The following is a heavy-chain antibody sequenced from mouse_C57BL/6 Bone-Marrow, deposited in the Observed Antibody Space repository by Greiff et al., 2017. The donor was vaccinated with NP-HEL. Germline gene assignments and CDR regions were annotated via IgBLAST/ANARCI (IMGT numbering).Heavy chain of an antibody. CDR2: ISYSGST. Sequence: EVMLVESGPGMVKPSQSLSLTCTVTGYSITSGYDWHWIRHFPGNKLEWMGYISYSGSTNYNPSLKSRISITHDTSKNHFFLKLNSVTTEDTATYYCARGAYYGSSYVPFAYWGQGTLVTVSA. J-gene: IGHJ3*01. CDR1: GYSITSGYD. D-gene: IGHD1-1*01. V-gene: IGHV3-1*01. CDR3: ARGAYYGSSYVPFAY.